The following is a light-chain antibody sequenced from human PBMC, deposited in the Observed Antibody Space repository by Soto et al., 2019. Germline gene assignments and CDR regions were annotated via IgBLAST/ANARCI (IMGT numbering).Light chain of an antibody. Sequence: EIVLSQYPGILSLSPGERATLSCRASQSVSSSYLAWYQQKPGQAPRLLIYGASSRATGIPDRFSGSGSGTDFALTISSLEPEDLAAYYCQQYGSSPLTFGGGTKVEIK. CDR1: QSVSSSY. J-gene: IGKJ4*01. CDR3: QQYGSSPLT. CDR2: GAS. V-gene: IGKV3-20*01.